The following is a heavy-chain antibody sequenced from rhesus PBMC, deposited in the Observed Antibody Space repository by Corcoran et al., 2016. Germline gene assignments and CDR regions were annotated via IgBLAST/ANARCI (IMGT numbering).Heavy chain of an antibody. CDR3: TRGGGDYGSNYGHFDY. D-gene: IGHD4-29*01. CDR2: INPSNGNT. V-gene: IGHV1S9*01. Sequence: QVQLVQSGAEVKKPGASVKLSCKASGYTFPSYSINWVSKAPGQVLEWMGWINPSNGNTGYAQKFQGRVTMTRDTSTSTAYMELSSLRSEDTAVYYCTRGGGDYGSNYGHFDYWGQGVLVTVSS. J-gene: IGHJ4*01. CDR1: GYTFPSYS.